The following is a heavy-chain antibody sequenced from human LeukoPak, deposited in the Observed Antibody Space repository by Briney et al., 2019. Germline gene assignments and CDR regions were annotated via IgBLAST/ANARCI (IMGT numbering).Heavy chain of an antibody. V-gene: IGHV1-69*13. CDR3: ARVNLGSSGYYLYYFDY. J-gene: IGHJ4*02. D-gene: IGHD3-22*01. Sequence: SVKVSCKASGGTFSSYAISWVRQAPGQGLEWMGGIIPIFGTANYAQKFQGRVTIIADESTSTAYMELSSLRSEDTAVYYCARVNLGSSGYYLYYFDYWGQGTLVTVSS. CDR1: GGTFSSYA. CDR2: IIPIFGTA.